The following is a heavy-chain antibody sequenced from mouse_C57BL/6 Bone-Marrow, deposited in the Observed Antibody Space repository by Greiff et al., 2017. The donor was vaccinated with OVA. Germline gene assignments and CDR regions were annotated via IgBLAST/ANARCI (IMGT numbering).Heavy chain of an antibody. CDR3: ARRLTTVVATRNYFDY. CDR1: GYTFTSYG. V-gene: IGHV1-81*01. D-gene: IGHD1-1*01. CDR2: IYPRSGNT. J-gene: IGHJ2*01. Sequence: QVQLKESGAELARPGASVKLSCKASGYTFTSYGISWVKQRTGQGLEWIGEIYPRSGNTYYNEKFKGKATLTAAKSSSTAYMELRSLTSEDSAVYFCARRLTTVVATRNYFDYWGQGTTLTVSS.